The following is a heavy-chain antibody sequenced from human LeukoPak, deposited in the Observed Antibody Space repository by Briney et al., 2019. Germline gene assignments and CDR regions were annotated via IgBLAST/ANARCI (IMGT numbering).Heavy chain of an antibody. CDR3: ARHPRRGSGSYHFDY. Sequence: GESLKISCKGSGYSFTSYWIGWVRQMRGKGLEWMGIIYPGDSDTRYSPSFQGPVTISADKSISTAYLQWSSLKASDTAMYSCARHPRRGSGSYHFDYWGQGTLVTVSS. J-gene: IGHJ4*02. V-gene: IGHV5-51*01. D-gene: IGHD3-10*01. CDR2: IYPGDSDT. CDR1: GYSFTSYW.